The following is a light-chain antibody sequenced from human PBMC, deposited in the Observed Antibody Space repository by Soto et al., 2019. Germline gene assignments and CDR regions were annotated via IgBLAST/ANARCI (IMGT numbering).Light chain of an antibody. CDR2: WAS. V-gene: IGKV4-1*01. CDR1: QSVLYSSNNKNY. J-gene: IGKJ2*01. Sequence: DIVMTQSPDSLAVSLGERATINCKSSQSVLYSSNNKNYLAWYQQKPGQTPKLLIYWASTRESGVPDRFSGSGSGTDFTPTISSLQAEDVAVYYCQQYYSSPRTFGQGTKLEIK. CDR3: QQYYSSPRT.